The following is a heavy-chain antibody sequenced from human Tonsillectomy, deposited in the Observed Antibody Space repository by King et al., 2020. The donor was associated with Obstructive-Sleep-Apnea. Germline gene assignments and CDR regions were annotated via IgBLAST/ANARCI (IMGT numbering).Heavy chain of an antibody. CDR1: GYTFTGYY. Sequence: QLVQSGAEVKKPGASVKVSCKASGYTFTGYYMHWVRQAPGQGLEWMGWINPNSGDTDYAQKFQGWVTLTRDTSISTAYMELNRLKSDDTAVYYCATTAGYSSGEFDYWGQGTLVTVSS. CDR2: INPNSGDT. D-gene: IGHD6-19*01. V-gene: IGHV1-2*04. CDR3: ATTAGYSSGEFDY. J-gene: IGHJ4*02.